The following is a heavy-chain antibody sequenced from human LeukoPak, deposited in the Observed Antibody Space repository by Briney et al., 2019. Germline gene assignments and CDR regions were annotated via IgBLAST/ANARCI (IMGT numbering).Heavy chain of an antibody. D-gene: IGHD5-24*01. CDR1: GGTFSSYA. V-gene: IGHV1-69*01. CDR3: ASRGWLQGTHGGYYFDY. J-gene: IGHJ4*02. Sequence: ASVKVSCKASGGTFSSYAISWVRQAPGQGLEWMGGIIPIFGTANYAQKFQGRVTITADESTSTVYMELSSLRSEDTAVYYCASRGWLQGTHGGYYFDYWGQGTLVTVSS. CDR2: IIPIFGTA.